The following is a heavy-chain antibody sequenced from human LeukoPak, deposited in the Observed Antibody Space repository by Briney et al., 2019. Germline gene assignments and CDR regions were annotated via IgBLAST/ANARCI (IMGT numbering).Heavy chain of an antibody. CDR2: TYYKSKWYN. CDR1: GDSVSSNSAA. Sequence: SQTLSLTCAISGDSVSSNSAAWNWIRQSPSRGLEWLGRTYYKSKWYNDYAVSVKSRITINPDTSKNQFSLQLNSVTPEDTAVYYCAGEKGDYYGSGRPGEFDPWGQGTLVTVSS. D-gene: IGHD3-10*01. V-gene: IGHV6-1*01. J-gene: IGHJ5*02. CDR3: AGEKGDYYGSGRPGEFDP.